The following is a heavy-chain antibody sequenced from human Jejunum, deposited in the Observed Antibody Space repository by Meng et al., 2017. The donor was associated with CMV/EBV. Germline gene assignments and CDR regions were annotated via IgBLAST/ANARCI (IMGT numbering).Heavy chain of an antibody. Sequence: SGFALSAGNMNWVRQAPGKGLEWVSSISGNSNYLYYADSLKGRFTVSRDNAKNSLYLQMDSLRAEDTAVYYCAKDLYYGDPAAFPLWGQGTMVTVSS. CDR2: ISGNSNYL. J-gene: IGHJ3*01. D-gene: IGHD2-21*01. CDR1: GFALSAGN. CDR3: AKDLYYGDPAAFPL. V-gene: IGHV3-21*01.